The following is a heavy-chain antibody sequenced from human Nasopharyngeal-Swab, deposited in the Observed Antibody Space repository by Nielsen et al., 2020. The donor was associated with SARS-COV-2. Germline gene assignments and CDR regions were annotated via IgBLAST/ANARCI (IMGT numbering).Heavy chain of an antibody. Sequence: GGSLRLSCAASGFTFSSYGMHWARQAPGKGLEWVAVIWYDGSNKYYADSVKGRFTISRDNSKNTLYLQMNSLRAEDTAVYYCARGQLWPSYYYYYMDVWGKGTTVTVSS. J-gene: IGHJ6*03. CDR1: GFTFSSYG. V-gene: IGHV3-33*01. CDR2: IWYDGSNK. CDR3: ARGQLWPSYYYYYMDV. D-gene: IGHD5-18*01.